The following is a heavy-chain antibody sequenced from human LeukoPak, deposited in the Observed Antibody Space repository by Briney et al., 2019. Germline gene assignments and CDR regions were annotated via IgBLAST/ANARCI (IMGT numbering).Heavy chain of an antibody. J-gene: IGHJ4*02. CDR2: INSDGNST. CDR3: ATTSPPCSGGSCYSDDY. Sequence: GGSLRLSCAASGFTFSSYWMHWVRQAPGKGLVWVSRINSDGNSTSYADSVKGRFTISRDNAKNTLYLQMNSLRAEDTAVYYCATTSPPCSGGSCYSDDYWGQGTLVTVSS. V-gene: IGHV3-74*01. CDR1: GFTFSSYW. D-gene: IGHD2-15*01.